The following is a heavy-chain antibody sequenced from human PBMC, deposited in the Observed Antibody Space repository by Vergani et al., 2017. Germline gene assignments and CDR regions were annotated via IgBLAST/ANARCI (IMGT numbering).Heavy chain of an antibody. J-gene: IGHJ4*02. V-gene: IGHV3-33*01. CDR2: IWYDGSYK. CDR1: GITFSSYG. CDR3: AREKGMPTFDY. D-gene: IGHD5-24*01. Sequence: QVQLVESGGGVVQPGRSLRVSCAASGITFSSYGMHWVRQAPGKGLEWVAIIWYDGSYKYYADSVKGRFTISRDNSKNTLYLQMNSLRAEDTAVYYCAREKGMPTFDYWGQGTRVTVSS.